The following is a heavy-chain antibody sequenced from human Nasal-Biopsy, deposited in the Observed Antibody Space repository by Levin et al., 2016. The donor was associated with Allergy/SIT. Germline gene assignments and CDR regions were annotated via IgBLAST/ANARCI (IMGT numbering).Heavy chain of an antibody. J-gene: IGHJ6*02. Sequence: GESLKISCAASGFTFNSYDMHWVRQAPGKGLEWVAKISSDGSNQFQTDSVKGRFTISRDNSKKTLYLQMNTLRAEDTAVYYCAKDLEGGRGQNDPWAMDVWGQGTTVTVSS. CDR1: GFTFNSYD. V-gene: IGHV3-30*18. CDR3: AKDLEGGRGQNDPWAMDV. D-gene: IGHD2-15*01. CDR2: ISSDGSNQ.